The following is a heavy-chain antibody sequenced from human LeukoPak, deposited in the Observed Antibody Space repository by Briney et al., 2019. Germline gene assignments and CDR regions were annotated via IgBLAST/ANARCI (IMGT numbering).Heavy chain of an antibody. V-gene: IGHV4-39*01. J-gene: IGHJ3*02. CDR3: ARHQPYCSSTSCYDLDAFDI. Sequence: PSETLPLTCTVSGGSISSSSYYWGWIRQPPGRGLEWIGSIYYSGSTYYNPSLKSRVTISVDTSKNQSSLKLRSVTAADTAVYYCARHQPYCSSTSCYDLDAFDIWGQGTMVTVSS. CDR2: IYYSGST. D-gene: IGHD2-2*01. CDR1: GGSISSSSYY.